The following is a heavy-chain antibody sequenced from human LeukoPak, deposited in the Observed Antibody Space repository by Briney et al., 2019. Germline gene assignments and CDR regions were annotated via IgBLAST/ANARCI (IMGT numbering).Heavy chain of an antibody. J-gene: IGHJ4*02. Sequence: GGSLRLSCAASGFTFSSYGMHWVRQAPGKGLEWVAVISYDGSNKYYADSVKGRFTLSRDNSKNTLYLQMNSLRAEDTALYYCAKVGLYYDSSGYYDYWGQGTLVTVSS. D-gene: IGHD3-22*01. V-gene: IGHV3-30*18. CDR1: GFTFSSYG. CDR3: AKVGLYYDSSGYYDY. CDR2: ISYDGSNK.